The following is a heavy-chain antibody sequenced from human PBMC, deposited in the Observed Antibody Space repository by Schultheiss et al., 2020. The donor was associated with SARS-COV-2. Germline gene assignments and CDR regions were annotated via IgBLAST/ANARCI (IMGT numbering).Heavy chain of an antibody. CDR1: GGSVSSGSYY. CDR2: IYYSGST. J-gene: IGHJ5*02. CDR3: AIGRASSRSHPPGRFDL. Sequence: SETLSLTCTVSGGSVSSGSYYWSWIRQHPGKGLEWIGYIYYSGSTYYNPSLKSRVTISVDTSKNQFSLKLSSVTAADTAVFYCAIGRASSRSHPPGRFDLWGQGMLVTVSS. V-gene: IGHV4-31*03. D-gene: IGHD6-13*01.